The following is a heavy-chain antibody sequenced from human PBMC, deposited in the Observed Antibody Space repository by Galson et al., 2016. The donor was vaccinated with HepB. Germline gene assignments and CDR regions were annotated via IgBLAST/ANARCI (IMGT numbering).Heavy chain of an antibody. D-gene: IGHD1-7*01. CDR1: GYILRTYG. CDR2: ISGQSGNT. V-gene: IGHV1-18*01. CDR3: AKDRGDYNWNFLPYYFDY. J-gene: IGHJ4*02. Sequence: SVKVSCKASGYILRTYGISWVRKAPGQGFEWMGWISGQSGNTKYEQKFQGRVTMTTDTSTNTAYMELRSLRFDDTAVYYCAKDRGDYNWNFLPYYFDYWGQGTLVTVSS.